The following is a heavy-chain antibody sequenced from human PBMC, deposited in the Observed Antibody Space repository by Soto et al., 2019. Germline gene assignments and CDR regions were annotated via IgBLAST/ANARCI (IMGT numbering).Heavy chain of an antibody. CDR3: ARAGYSGYDSSPYYFDY. CDR1: GGSISSGGYY. CDR2: IYYSGST. J-gene: IGHJ4*02. Sequence: SETLSLTCTVSGGSISSGGYYWSWIRQHPGKGLEWIGYIYYSGSTYYNPSLKSRVTISVDTSKNQFPLKLSSVTAADTAVYYCARAGYSGYDSSPYYFDYWGQGTLVTVSS. V-gene: IGHV4-31*03. D-gene: IGHD5-12*01.